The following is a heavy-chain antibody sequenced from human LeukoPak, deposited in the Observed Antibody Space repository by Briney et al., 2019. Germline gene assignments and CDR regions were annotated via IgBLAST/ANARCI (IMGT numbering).Heavy chain of an antibody. J-gene: IGHJ6*02. CDR2: IKQGGSEK. V-gene: IGHV3-7*01. Sequence: GRSLRLSCAASGSTFSSYWMSWVRQAPGKGLEWVANIKQGGSEKYYVDSVKGRFTISRDNAKNSLYLQMNSLRDEDTAVDYCARGVRSSNELHYYYYGMDVWGQGTTVAVSS. D-gene: IGHD1-26*01. CDR1: GSTFSSYW. CDR3: ARGVRSSNELHYYYYGMDV.